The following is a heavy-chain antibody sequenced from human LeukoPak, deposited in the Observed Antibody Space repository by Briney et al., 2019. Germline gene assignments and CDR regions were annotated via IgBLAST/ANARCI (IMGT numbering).Heavy chain of an antibody. J-gene: IGHJ4*02. D-gene: IGHD4-17*01. CDR2: IKQDGSDK. V-gene: IGHV3-7*04. CDR3: ATEVTTWGGDY. CDR1: GFSFSTYW. Sequence: PGGSLRLSCAASGFSFSTYWMTWVRQAPEKGLEWVANIKQDGSDKYYVDSVKGRFTISRDNSKNTLYLQMNSLRAEDTAVYYCATEVTTWGGDYWGQGTLVTVSS.